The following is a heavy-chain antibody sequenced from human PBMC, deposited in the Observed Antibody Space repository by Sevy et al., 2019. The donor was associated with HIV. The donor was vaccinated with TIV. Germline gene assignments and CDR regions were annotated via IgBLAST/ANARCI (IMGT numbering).Heavy chain of an antibody. V-gene: IGHV3-30-3*01. J-gene: IGHJ1*01. Sequence: GGSLRLSCAASGFTFSSYAMHWVRQAPGKGLEWVAVISYDGSNKYYADSVKGRFTISRDNSKNTLYLQMNSLRAEDTAGYYCARAREDSSGYYYAEYFQHWGQGTLVTVSS. D-gene: IGHD3-22*01. CDR1: GFTFSSYA. CDR3: ARAREDSSGYYYAEYFQH. CDR2: ISYDGSNK.